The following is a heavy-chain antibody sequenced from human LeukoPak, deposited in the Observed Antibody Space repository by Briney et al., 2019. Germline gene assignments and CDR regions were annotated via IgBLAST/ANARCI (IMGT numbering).Heavy chain of an antibody. Sequence: GESLRLSCAASGFSFSDYWMTWVRQAPGKGLEWVAHIKQDGSEKYYVDSIKGRFTISRDNAKNLVYLQMNSLRADDTAVYYCARGWNYAFRFDYWGQGTLVTVSS. J-gene: IGHJ4*02. CDR3: ARGWNYAFRFDY. D-gene: IGHD3-3*01. CDR2: IKQDGSEK. CDR1: GFSFSDYW. V-gene: IGHV3-7*01.